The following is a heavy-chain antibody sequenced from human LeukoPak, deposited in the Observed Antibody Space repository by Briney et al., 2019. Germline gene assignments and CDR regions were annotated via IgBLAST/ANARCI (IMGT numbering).Heavy chain of an antibody. Sequence: PGGSLRLSCAASGFTFSSYWMSWVRQAPGKGLEWVANIKQDGSEKYYVDSVKGRFTISRDNAKNSLYLQMNSLRAEDTALYYCAKLAVAAKGVVSAFDIWGQGTMVTVSS. CDR2: IKQDGSEK. J-gene: IGHJ3*02. CDR3: AKLAVAAKGVVSAFDI. V-gene: IGHV3-7*03. CDR1: GFTFSSYW. D-gene: IGHD6-19*01.